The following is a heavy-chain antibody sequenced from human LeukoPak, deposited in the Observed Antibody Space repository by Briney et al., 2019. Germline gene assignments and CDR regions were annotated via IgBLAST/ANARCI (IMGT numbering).Heavy chain of an antibody. Sequence: GESLRLSCAASGFTFSSYSMNWVRQAPGKGLEWVANIKQDGSEKYYVDSVKGRFTISRDNAKNSLYLQMNSLRAEDTAVYYCARIFWSGYYDPSETLYYYYYMDVWGKGTTVTVSS. CDR1: GFTFSSYS. CDR3: ARIFWSGYYDPSETLYYYYYMDV. V-gene: IGHV3-7*01. D-gene: IGHD3-3*01. CDR2: IKQDGSEK. J-gene: IGHJ6*03.